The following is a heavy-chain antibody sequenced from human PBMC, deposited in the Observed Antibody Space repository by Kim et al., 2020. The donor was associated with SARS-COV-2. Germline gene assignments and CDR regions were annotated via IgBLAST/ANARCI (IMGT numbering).Heavy chain of an antibody. D-gene: IGHD1-1*01. J-gene: IGHJ4*02. V-gene: IGHV4-39*01. CDR2: IYYSGST. CDR1: GGSISSSSHY. Sequence: SETLSLTCTVSGGSISSSSHYWGWIRQPPGKGLEWIGNIYYSGSTYYNPSLKSRVTISVDTSKHQFSLKVSSVTAADTAVYYCASALERPYYFFHYWGQGTLVTVSS. CDR3: ASALERPYYFFHY.